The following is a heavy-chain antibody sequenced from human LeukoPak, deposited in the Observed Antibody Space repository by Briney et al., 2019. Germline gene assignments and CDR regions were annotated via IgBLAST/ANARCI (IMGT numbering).Heavy chain of an antibody. Sequence: PGGSLRLSCAASGFTFSSYAMSWVRQAPGKGLEWVSAIIGSGSSTYYADSVKGRVTISRDNSKNTLFLQMNSLRAEDTAVYYCAKDRAQQLVLDFWGQGTLVTVSS. CDR2: IIGSGSST. CDR3: AKDRAQQLVLDF. V-gene: IGHV3-23*01. CDR1: GFTFSSYA. D-gene: IGHD6-13*01. J-gene: IGHJ4*02.